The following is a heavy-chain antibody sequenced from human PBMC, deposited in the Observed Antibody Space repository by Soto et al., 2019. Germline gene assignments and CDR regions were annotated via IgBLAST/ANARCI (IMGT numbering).Heavy chain of an antibody. V-gene: IGHV1-8*01. Sequence: GASVKVSCKASGYTFTNYDINWVRQATGQGLEWVGWMNPNSGNTGYAQKFQGRVTMTGNTSMSTAYMELSSLTSEDTAVYYCARGQKITVFGVLIIPLPYHYYMDVWGKGTTVTVSS. CDR3: ARGQKITVFGVLIIPLPYHYYMDV. CDR1: GYTFTNYD. D-gene: IGHD3-3*01. J-gene: IGHJ6*03. CDR2: MNPNSGNT.